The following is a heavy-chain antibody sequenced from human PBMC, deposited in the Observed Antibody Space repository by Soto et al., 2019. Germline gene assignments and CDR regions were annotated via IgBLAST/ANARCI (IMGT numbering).Heavy chain of an antibody. CDR3: ARMISSARTQLDP. V-gene: IGHV4-39*01. D-gene: IGHD6-19*01. CDR1: GGSISSSSYY. J-gene: IGHJ5*02. Sequence: QLQLQESGPGLVKPSETLSLTCTVSGGSISSSSYYWGWIRQPPGKGLEWIGSIYYSGSTYYNPCLTSRVTISVDTSTKQFSLKLSSVTAADTAVYYCARMISSARTQLDPWGQGTLVTVSS. CDR2: IYYSGST.